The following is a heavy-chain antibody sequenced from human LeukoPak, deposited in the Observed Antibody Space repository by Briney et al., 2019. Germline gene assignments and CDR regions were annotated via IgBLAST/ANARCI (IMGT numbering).Heavy chain of an antibody. J-gene: IGHJ4*02. V-gene: IGHV3-48*02. CDR3: ARGRPHGNDY. CDR1: GFTFSDYG. D-gene: IGHD4-23*01. CDR2: ITRSSAL. Sequence: GGSLRLSCAASGFTFSDYGMIWVRQAPGKGLEWVSYITRSSALHYADSVKGRFTISRDNAKNSLFLQMSSLRDEDTAVYYCARGRPHGNDYWGQGTLVTVSS.